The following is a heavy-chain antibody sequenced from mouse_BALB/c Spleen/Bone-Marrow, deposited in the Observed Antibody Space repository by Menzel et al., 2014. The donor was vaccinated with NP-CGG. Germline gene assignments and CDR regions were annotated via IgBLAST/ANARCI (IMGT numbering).Heavy chain of an antibody. V-gene: IGHV14-3*02. Sequence: DVHLVESGAELVKPGASVKSSCTASGFNIKDTYMHWVKQRPEQGLEWIGRIDPANGNTKYDPKFQGKASITADTSSNTAYLQLSSLTSEDTAVYYCASYVYGYYFDYWGQGTTLTVSS. CDR3: ASYVYGYYFDY. CDR2: IDPANGNT. J-gene: IGHJ2*01. CDR1: GFNIKDTY. D-gene: IGHD2-2*01.